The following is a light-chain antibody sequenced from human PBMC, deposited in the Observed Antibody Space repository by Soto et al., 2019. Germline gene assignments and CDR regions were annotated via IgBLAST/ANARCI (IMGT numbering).Light chain of an antibody. CDR1: QSISSY. V-gene: IGKV1-5*01. Sequence: DIQMTQSPSSVSASVGYRVSITCRASQSISSYLNWYQQKPGKAPKLLIYDASTLESGVPSRFSGSGSGTEFTLTISSLQPDDFATYYCQQYNSYHSFGQGTKVDIK. J-gene: IGKJ1*01. CDR2: DAS. CDR3: QQYNSYHS.